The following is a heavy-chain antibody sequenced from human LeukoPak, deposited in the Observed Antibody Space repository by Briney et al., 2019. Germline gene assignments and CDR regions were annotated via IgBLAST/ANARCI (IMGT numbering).Heavy chain of an antibody. CDR3: ARHSGYPYFDY. V-gene: IGHV4-59*08. D-gene: IGHD3-22*01. J-gene: IGHJ4*02. CDR2: IYYSGSS. Sequence: SETLSLTCTVPGGSINSYYWSWIRQPPGKGLEWIGYIYYSGSSNYNPSLKSRVIILVDTSKNQFSLKLSSVTAADTAVYYCARHSGYPYFDYWGQGTLVTVSS. CDR1: GGSINSYY.